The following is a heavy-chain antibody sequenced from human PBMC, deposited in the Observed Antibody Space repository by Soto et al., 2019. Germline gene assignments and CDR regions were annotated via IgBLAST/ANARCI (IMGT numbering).Heavy chain of an antibody. D-gene: IGHD6-13*01. V-gene: IGHV1-2*02. J-gene: IGHJ6*02. CDR2: INPNSGGT. CDR3: ARDSSSWYVPYYYYYGMDV. CDR1: GYTFTGYY. Sequence: ASVKVSCKASGYTFTGYYMHWVRQAPGQGLEWMGWINPNSGGTNYAQKFQGRVTMTRDTSISTAYMELSRLRSDDTAVYYCARDSSSWYVPYYYYYGMDVWGQGTTVTVSS.